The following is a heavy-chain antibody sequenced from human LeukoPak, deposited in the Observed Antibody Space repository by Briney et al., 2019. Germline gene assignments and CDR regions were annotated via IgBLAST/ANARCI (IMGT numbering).Heavy chain of an antibody. CDR1: GFTVSSNF. Sequence: PGGSLRLSCAASGFTVSSNFMSWVRQAPGKGLECVSLIYSRGSTNYADSVKGRFTISRDNSKNTLYLHMNSLRAEDTAVYYCAKDDYYDTSGYRDWGQGTLVSVSS. CDR2: IYSRGST. CDR3: AKDDYYDTSGYRD. J-gene: IGHJ4*02. D-gene: IGHD3-22*01. V-gene: IGHV3-66*01.